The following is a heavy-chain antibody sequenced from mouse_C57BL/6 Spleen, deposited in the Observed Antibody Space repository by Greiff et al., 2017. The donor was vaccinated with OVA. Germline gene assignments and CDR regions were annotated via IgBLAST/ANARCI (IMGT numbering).Heavy chain of an antibody. Sequence: VQLVESGGGLVQPGGSLSLSCAASGFTFTDYYMSWVRQPPGKALEWLGFISHKANGSTTDYSASVKGRFTISRENSQSILYHQMNALRAEDSATYYCARYIGSSSYAMDYWGKGTSVTVAS. CDR2: ISHKANGSTT. D-gene: IGHD1-1*01. J-gene: IGHJ4*01. CDR1: GFTFTDYY. V-gene: IGHV7-3*01. CDR3: ARYIGSSSYAMDY.